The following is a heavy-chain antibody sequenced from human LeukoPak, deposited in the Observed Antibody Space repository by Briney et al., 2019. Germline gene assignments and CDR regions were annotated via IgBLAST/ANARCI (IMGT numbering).Heavy chain of an antibody. D-gene: IGHD1-7*01. V-gene: IGHV4-34*01. CDR1: GGSISGYY. CDR3: ARVVNYRGDDY. J-gene: IGHJ4*02. CDR2: INHSGST. Sequence: SETLSLTCTVSGGSISGYYWSWIRQPPGKGLEWIGEINHSGSTNYNPSLKSRVTISVDTSKNQFSLKLSSVTAADTAVYYCARVVNYRGDDYWGQGTLVTVSS.